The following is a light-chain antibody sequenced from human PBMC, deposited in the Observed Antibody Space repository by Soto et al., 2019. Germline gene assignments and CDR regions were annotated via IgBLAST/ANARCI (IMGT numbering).Light chain of an antibody. CDR3: QQYSNWPAWS. CDR1: QSVSSN. J-gene: IGKJ1*01. CDR2: GAS. Sequence: EIVMTQSPATLSVSPGERATLSCRASQSVSSNLAWYQQKVGQSPRLLIQGASTRATGIPARFSGSGSGTEFTLTISSLQSEDFAVYSCQQYSNWPAWSFGQGTRVDIK. V-gene: IGKV3-15*01.